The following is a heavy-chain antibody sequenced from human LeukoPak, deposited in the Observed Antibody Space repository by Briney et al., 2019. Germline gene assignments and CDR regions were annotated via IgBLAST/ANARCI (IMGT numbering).Heavy chain of an antibody. CDR1: GFTFSSYG. Sequence: GGSLRLSCAASGFTFSSYGMHWVRQAPGKGLEWVAFIRYDGSNKYYADSVKGRFTISRDNAKNSLYLQMNSLRAEDTAVYYCARRLYYDILTGDDYWGQGTLVTVSS. D-gene: IGHD3-9*01. V-gene: IGHV3-30*02. CDR2: IRYDGSNK. CDR3: ARRLYYDILTGDDY. J-gene: IGHJ4*02.